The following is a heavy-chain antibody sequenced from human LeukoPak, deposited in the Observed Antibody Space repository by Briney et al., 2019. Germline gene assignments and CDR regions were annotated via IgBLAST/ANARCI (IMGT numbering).Heavy chain of an antibody. CDR3: ARDRPWGYYGSGSYQDY. V-gene: IGHV4-39*07. J-gene: IGHJ4*02. D-gene: IGHD3-10*01. Sequence: PSETLSLTCTVSGGSISSDSYYWGWIRQPPGKGLEWIGSIYYGGSTYYNPSLKSRVTISVDTSKNQFSLKLSSVTAADTAVYYCARDRPWGYYGSGSYQDYWGQGTLVTVSS. CDR1: GGSISSDSYY. CDR2: IYYGGST.